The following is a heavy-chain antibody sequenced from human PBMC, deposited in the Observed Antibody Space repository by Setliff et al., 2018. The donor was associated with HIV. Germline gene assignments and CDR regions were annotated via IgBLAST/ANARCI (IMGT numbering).Heavy chain of an antibody. CDR3: ARDRVMSAVKFWYFDL. J-gene: IGHJ2*01. V-gene: IGHV4-38-2*02. CDR1: DFSLSGDY. CDR2: IYYTGRT. Sequence: SETLSLTCDVSDFSLSGDYWAWLRLSPGRGLEWIGTIYYTGRTYYNPSLRSRLSISVETSKNQFSLKLSSVTAADTAVYYCARDRVMSAVKFWYFDLWGRGTLVTAPQ. D-gene: IGHD2-8*01.